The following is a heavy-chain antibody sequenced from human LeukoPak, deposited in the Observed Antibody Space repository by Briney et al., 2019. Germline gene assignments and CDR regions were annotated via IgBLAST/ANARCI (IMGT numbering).Heavy chain of an antibody. Sequence: ASVKVSCKASGGTFSSYAISWVRQAPGKGLGWVSGISGSGDSTYYADSVKGRFTISRDNSKNTLYLQMNSLRAEDTAVYYCAKDRIVGATARLFDYWGQGTLVTVSS. CDR1: GGTFSSYA. CDR3: AKDRIVGATARLFDY. D-gene: IGHD1-26*01. CDR2: ISGSGDST. V-gene: IGHV3-23*01. J-gene: IGHJ4*02.